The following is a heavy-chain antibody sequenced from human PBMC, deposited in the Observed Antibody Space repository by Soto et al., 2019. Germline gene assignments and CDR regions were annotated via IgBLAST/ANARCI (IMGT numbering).Heavy chain of an antibody. CDR2: ISYDGSNK. Sequence: QVQLVESGGGVVQPGRSLRLSCAASGFTFSSYAMHWVRQAPGKGLEWVAVISYDGSNKYYADSVKGRFTISRDNSKNTLYLQMNSLRAEDTAVYYCARVRAAAGIYYSYGMDVWGQGTTVTVSS. CDR1: GFTFSSYA. J-gene: IGHJ6*02. V-gene: IGHV3-30-3*01. CDR3: ARVRAAAGIYYSYGMDV. D-gene: IGHD6-13*01.